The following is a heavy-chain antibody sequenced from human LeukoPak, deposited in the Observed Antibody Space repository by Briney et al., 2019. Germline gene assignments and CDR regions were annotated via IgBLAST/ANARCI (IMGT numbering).Heavy chain of an antibody. V-gene: IGHV1-46*01. CDR2: INPSGGST. D-gene: IGHD3-10*01. J-gene: IGHJ4*02. CDR1: RYTFTSYY. CDR3: ARDNGHYYGSGSPDY. Sequence: ASVKVSCKASRYTFTSYYMHWVRQAPGQGLEWMGIINPSGGSTSYAQKFQGRVTMTRDMSTSTVYMELSSLRSEDTAVYYCARDNGHYYGSGSPDYWGQGTLVTVSS.